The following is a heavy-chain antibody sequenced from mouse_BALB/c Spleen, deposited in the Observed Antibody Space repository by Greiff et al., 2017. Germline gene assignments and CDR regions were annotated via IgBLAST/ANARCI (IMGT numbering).Heavy chain of an antibody. CDR1: GYTFTSYT. CDR3: AGPYYRYSWFAY. Sequence: QVQLQQSAAELARPGASVKMSCKASGYTFTSYTMHWVKQRPGQGLEWIGYINPSSGYTEYNQKFKDKTTLTADKSSSTAYMQLSSLTSEDSAVYYCAGPYYRYSWFAYWGQGTLVTVSA. D-gene: IGHD2-14*01. V-gene: IGHV1-4*02. J-gene: IGHJ3*01. CDR2: INPSSGYT.